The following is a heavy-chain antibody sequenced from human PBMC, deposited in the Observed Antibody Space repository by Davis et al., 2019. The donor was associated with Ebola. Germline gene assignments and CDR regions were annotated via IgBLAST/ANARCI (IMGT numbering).Heavy chain of an antibody. Sequence: SSVNVSCKASVGTFSSYAISWLRQAPGQGLEWMGGIIPIFGTANYAQKFQGRVTIPADKSTSTAYMELSSLRSEDTAVYYCAREGYSYGYTEGWFDPWGQGTLVTVSS. CDR3: AREGYSYGYTEGWFDP. V-gene: IGHV1-69*06. D-gene: IGHD5-18*01. CDR1: VGTFSSYA. J-gene: IGHJ5*02. CDR2: IIPIFGTA.